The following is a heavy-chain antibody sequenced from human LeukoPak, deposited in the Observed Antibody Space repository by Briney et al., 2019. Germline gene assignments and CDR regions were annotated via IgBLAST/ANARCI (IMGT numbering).Heavy chain of an antibody. J-gene: IGHJ3*01. CDR3: ARPRRQWLLLDAFDL. CDR1: GFRFSSYW. V-gene: IGHV3-7*01. CDR2: IKEDGSEK. Sequence: PGGSLRPSCAASGFRFSSYWMNWVRQAPGKGLEWVAYIKEDGSEKYYLSSVRGRFTISRDNAKNSLYLQMSGLRVEDTAVYFCARPRRQWLLLDAFDLWGQGTMVTVSS. D-gene: IGHD6-19*01.